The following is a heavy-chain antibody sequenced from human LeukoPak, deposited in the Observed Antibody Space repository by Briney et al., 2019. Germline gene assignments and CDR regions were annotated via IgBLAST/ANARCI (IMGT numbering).Heavy chain of an antibody. CDR3: ARWAAGHGMDV. Sequence: SQTLSLTCAISGDSVSSNSAGWNWIRLSPSRGLEWLGRTCYRSKWYNDYAVSVESRITINPDTSKNQFSLQLNSVTPEDTAVYYCARWAAGHGMDVWGQGTTVTVS. V-gene: IGHV6-1*01. CDR1: GDSVSSNSAG. CDR2: TCYRSKWYN. J-gene: IGHJ6*02. D-gene: IGHD6-13*01.